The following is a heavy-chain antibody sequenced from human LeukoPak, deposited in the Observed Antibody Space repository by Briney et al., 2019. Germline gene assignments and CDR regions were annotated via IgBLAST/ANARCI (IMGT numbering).Heavy chain of an antibody. CDR3: ARIGRYCSGGSCYLYYFDY. V-gene: IGHV4-34*01. CDR2: INHSGST. Sequence: PSETLSLTCAVYGGSFSGYYWSWIRQPPGKGLEWIGEINHSGSTNYNPSLKSRVTISVDTSKNQFSLKLSSVTAADTAVYYCARIGRYCSGGSCYLYYFDYWGQGTLVTVS. CDR1: GGSFSGYY. D-gene: IGHD2-15*01. J-gene: IGHJ4*02.